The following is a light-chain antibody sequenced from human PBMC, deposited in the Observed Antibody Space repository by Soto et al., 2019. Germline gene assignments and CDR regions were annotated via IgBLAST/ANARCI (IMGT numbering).Light chain of an antibody. CDR3: QSYDNSLSVYV. J-gene: IGLJ1*01. Sequence: QSALTQPRSVSGSPGQSVTISCTGTSSDVGGYNYVSWYLQHPGKAPKVMIYYVSKRPSGVPDRFSGSKSGTSASLAITGLQAEDEADYYCQSYDNSLSVYVFGTGTKLTVL. V-gene: IGLV2-11*01. CDR2: YVS. CDR1: SSDVGGYNY.